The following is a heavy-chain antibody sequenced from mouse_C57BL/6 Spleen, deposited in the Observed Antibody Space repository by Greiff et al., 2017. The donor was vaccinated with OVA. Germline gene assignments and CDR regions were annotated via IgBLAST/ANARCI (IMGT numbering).Heavy chain of an antibody. J-gene: IGHJ2*01. Sequence: EVMLVESGGGLVKPGGSLKLSCAASGFTFSDYGMHWVRQAPEKGLEWVAYISSGSSTIYYAETVKGRFTISRDNAKNTLFLQMTSLRSEDTAMYYCARDWEYYFDYWGQGTTLTVSS. V-gene: IGHV5-17*01. CDR1: GFTFSDYG. CDR2: ISSGSSTI. CDR3: ARDWEYYFDY. D-gene: IGHD4-1*01.